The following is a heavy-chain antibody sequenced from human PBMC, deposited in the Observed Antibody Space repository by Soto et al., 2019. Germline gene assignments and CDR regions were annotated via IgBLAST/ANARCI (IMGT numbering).Heavy chain of an antibody. D-gene: IGHD6-19*01. CDR3: ARGIGTSGRYHYFDY. V-gene: IGHV4-34*01. J-gene: IGHJ4*02. CDR2: INHSGST. Sequence: QVQLQQWGAGLLKPSETLSLTCAVYGGSFSGYYWSWIRQPPGKGLEWIGEINHSGSTNYNPSLKSRVTISVDTSKNQFSLKLSSVTAADTAVYYCARGIGTSGRYHYFDYWGQGTLVTVSS. CDR1: GGSFSGYY.